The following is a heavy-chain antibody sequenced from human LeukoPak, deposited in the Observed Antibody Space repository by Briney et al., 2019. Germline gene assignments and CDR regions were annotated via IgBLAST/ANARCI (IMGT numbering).Heavy chain of an antibody. V-gene: IGHV4-38-2*02. D-gene: IGHD3/OR15-3a*01. Sequence: PSETLSLTCTVSAYSISADYFWGWIRQPPGKGREGIGSVYHTGSTFYNPSLQSRLTISVDTSKNQFSLQLSSVTAADTALYYCARGLGPTNWHYYMDVWGKGTTVTVSS. CDR2: VYHTGST. CDR3: ARGLGPTNWHYYMDV. CDR1: AYSISADYF. J-gene: IGHJ6*03.